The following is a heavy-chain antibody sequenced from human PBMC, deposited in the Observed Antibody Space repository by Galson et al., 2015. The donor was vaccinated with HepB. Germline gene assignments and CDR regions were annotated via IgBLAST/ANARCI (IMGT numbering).Heavy chain of an antibody. CDR1: GFTFSSYG. J-gene: IGHJ5*02. V-gene: IGHV3-30*18. Sequence: SLRLSCAASGFTFSSYGMHWVRQAPGKGLEWVAVISYDGSNKYYADSVKGRFTISRDNSKNTLYLQMNSLRAEDTAVYYCAKAPGGSSWYGDWFDPWGQGTLVTVSS. CDR3: AKAPGGSSWYGDWFDP. D-gene: IGHD6-13*01. CDR2: ISYDGSNK.